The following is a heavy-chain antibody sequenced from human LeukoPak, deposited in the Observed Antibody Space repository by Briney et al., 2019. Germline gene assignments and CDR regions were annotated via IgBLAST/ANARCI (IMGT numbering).Heavy chain of an antibody. J-gene: IGHJ4*02. CDR1: GGSLSSYY. V-gene: IGHV4-59*01. CDR3: ARANWGSNFDY. D-gene: IGHD7-27*01. CDR2: IYYSGST. Sequence: PSETLSLTCTVPGGSLSSYYWSWIRQPPGKGLEWIGYIYYSGSTNYKPSLKSRVTISVDTSKNQFSLKLSSVTAADTAVYYCARANWGSNFDYWGQGTLVTVSS.